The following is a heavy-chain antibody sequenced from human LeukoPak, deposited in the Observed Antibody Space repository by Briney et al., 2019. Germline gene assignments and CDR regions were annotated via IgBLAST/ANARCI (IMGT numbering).Heavy chain of an antibody. CDR1: GFTFSSYA. D-gene: IGHD3-22*01. CDR3: ARGTMIVVVIVD. V-gene: IGHV3-23*01. Sequence: GGTLRLSCAASGFTFSSYAMSWVRQAPGKGLEWVSAISGSGGSTYYAASVKGRFTISRDNSKNTLYLQLNSLGAEDTAVYYCARGTMIVVVIVDWGEGTLVTVSS. CDR2: ISGSGGST. J-gene: IGHJ4*02.